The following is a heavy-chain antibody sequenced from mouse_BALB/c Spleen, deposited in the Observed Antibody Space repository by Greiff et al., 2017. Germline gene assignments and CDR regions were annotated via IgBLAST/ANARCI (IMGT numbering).Heavy chain of an antibody. D-gene: IGHD2-3*01. Sequence: QVQLKESGAELMKPGASVKISCKATGYTFSSYWIEWVKQRPGHGLEWIGEILPGSGSTNYNEKFKGKATFTADTSSNTAYMQLSSLTSEDSAVYYCARGGFYDGFAYWGQGTLVTVSA. V-gene: IGHV1-9*01. CDR1: GYTFSSYW. J-gene: IGHJ3*01. CDR3: ARGGFYDGFAY. CDR2: ILPGSGST.